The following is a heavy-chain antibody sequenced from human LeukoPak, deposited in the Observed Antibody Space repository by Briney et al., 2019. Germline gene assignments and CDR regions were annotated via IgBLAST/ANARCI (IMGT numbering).Heavy chain of an antibody. CDR1: GFTFSGFW. CDR3: ARSSYSSSSSV. V-gene: IGHV3-7*03. CDR2: INSDGSEG. Sequence: PGRSLRLSCAVSGFTFSGFWMSWSRQAPGKGLEWVASINSDGSEGYYADVVKGRFTISRDNAKNSLYLQINSLRAEDTAVYYCARSSYSSSSSVWGQGTTVTVSS. J-gene: IGHJ6*02. D-gene: IGHD6-6*01.